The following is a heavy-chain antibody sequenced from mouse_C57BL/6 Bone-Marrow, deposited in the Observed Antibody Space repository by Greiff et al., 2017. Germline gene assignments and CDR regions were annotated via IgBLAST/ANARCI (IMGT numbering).Heavy chain of an antibody. CDR3: ARSSPQGRSFDY. CDR1: GYTFTSYW. Sequence: QVQLKQPGAELVKPGASVKMSCKASGYTFTSYWITWVKQRPGQGLEWIGDIYPTSGRTNYNEKFKSKAILTVDTSSNTAYMQLSSLTSEDSAVFDCARSSPQGRSFDYWGQGTTLTVSS. J-gene: IGHJ2*01. D-gene: IGHD3-1*01. CDR2: IYPTSGRT. V-gene: IGHV1-55*01.